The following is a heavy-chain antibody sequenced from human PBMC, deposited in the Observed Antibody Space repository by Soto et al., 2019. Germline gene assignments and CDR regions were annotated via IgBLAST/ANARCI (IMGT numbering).Heavy chain of an antibody. CDR2: IYYSGST. CDR3: AGTSGTFYPPIDY. V-gene: IGHV4-59*01. CDR1: GGSISSYY. Sequence: SETLSLTWTVSGGSISSYYWSWIRQPPGKGLEWIGYIYYSGSTNYNPSLKSRVTISVDTSKNQFSLKLSSVTAADTAVYYCAGTSGTFYPPIDYWGKGTLVTVPQ. J-gene: IGHJ4*02. D-gene: IGHD1-26*01.